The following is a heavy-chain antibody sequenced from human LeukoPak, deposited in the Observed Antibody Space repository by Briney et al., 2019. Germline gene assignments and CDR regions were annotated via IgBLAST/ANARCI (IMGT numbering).Heavy chain of an antibody. Sequence: SETLSLTCTVSGGSISSGGYYWSWIRQHPGKGLEWIGYIYYSGSTYYNPSLKSRVTISVDTSKHQFSLKLSSVTAADTAVYYCAREVRTGWFDPWGQGTLVTVSS. CDR1: GGSISSGGYY. CDR3: AREVRTGWFDP. J-gene: IGHJ5*02. V-gene: IGHV4-31*03. CDR2: IYYSGST.